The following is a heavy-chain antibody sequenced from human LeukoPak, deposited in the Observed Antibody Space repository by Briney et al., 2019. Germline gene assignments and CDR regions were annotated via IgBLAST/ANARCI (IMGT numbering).Heavy chain of an antibody. CDR1: GGSISSSSYY. V-gene: IGHV4-39*07. Sequence: PSETLSLTCTVSGGSISSSSYYWGWIRQPPGKGLEWIGSIYYSGSTYYNPSLKSRVTISVDTSKNQFSLKLSSVTAADTAVYYCARGAPLLRFLEWQNWGEYYFDYWGQGTLVTVSS. J-gene: IGHJ4*02. CDR2: IYYSGST. D-gene: IGHD3-3*01. CDR3: ARGAPLLRFLEWQNWGEYYFDY.